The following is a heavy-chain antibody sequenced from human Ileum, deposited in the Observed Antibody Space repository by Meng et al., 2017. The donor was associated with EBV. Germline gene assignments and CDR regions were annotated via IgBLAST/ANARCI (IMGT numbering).Heavy chain of an antibody. Sequence: GPLQGGGPGVVKPSGTLSLPWAVSGAFISSSHWWTWVRQPPGKGLEWIGEMHPSGSTYYNTSLKSRVTISLDTFNNQFFLRLTSLTAADTAVYYCAKANDYSLNSWGQGTLVTVSS. V-gene: IGHV4-4*02. D-gene: IGHD4-11*01. CDR3: AKANDYSLNS. CDR2: MHPSGST. CDR1: GAFISSSHW. J-gene: IGHJ4*02.